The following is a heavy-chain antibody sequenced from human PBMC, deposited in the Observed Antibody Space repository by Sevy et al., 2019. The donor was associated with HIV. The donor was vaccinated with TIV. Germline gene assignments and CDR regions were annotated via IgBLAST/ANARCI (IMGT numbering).Heavy chain of an antibody. Sequence: ASVKVSCKASGYTFSSYRISWVRQAPGQGLEWMGWISDYNGYTNYAHKFQGRVTVSTETSTRTAYMELRSLRPDDTAVYFCAREGYYYRSGTYRPPNYYGMDVWGQGTAVTVSS. CDR2: ISDYNGYT. CDR1: GYTFSSYR. V-gene: IGHV1-18*01. D-gene: IGHD3-10*01. J-gene: IGHJ6*02. CDR3: AREGYYYRSGTYRPPNYYGMDV.